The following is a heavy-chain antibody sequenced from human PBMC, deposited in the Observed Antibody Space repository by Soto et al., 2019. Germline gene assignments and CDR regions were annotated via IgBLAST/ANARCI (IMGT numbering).Heavy chain of an antibody. V-gene: IGHV4-59*01. CDR1: GDSISSYY. CDR3: ARESSSWYHDAFDI. J-gene: IGHJ3*02. Sequence: SGTLSLTCTVSGDSISSYYWSWIRQPPGKGLEWIGYIYYSGSTNYNPSLKSRVTISVDTSKNQFSLKLSSVTAADTAVYYCARESSSWYHDAFDIWGQGTMVTVSS. CDR2: IYYSGST. D-gene: IGHD6-13*01.